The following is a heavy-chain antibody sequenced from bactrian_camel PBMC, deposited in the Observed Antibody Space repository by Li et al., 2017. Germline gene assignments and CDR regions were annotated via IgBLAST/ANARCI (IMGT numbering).Heavy chain of an antibody. CDR1: TTSYAIIC. Sequence: HVQLVESGGGSVQAGGSLRLSCDMSTTSYAIICMAWFRQAPEKEREGIAIIDHDGPTTYADSVKGRFTISKDNAKNTLYLHMNGLKPEDSAMYYCAAESVFRGYCLLRQYVYDAWGQGTQVTVS. D-gene: IGHD3*01. CDR3: AAESVFRGYCLLRQYVYDA. CDR2: IDHDGPT. J-gene: IGHJ4*01. V-gene: IGHV3S53*01.